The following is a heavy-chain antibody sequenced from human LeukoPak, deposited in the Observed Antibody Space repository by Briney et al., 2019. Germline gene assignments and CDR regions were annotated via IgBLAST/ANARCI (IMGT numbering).Heavy chain of an antibody. CDR1: GGSISSYY. V-gene: IGHV4-59*01. Sequence: PSETLSLTCTVSGGSISSYYWSWIRQPPGKGLEWIGYTYYSGSTNYNPSLKSRVTISVDTSKNQFSLKLSSVTAADTAVYYCARGLLSRAFDIWGQGTMVTVSS. CDR3: ARGLLSRAFDI. D-gene: IGHD2-2*01. CDR2: TYYSGST. J-gene: IGHJ3*02.